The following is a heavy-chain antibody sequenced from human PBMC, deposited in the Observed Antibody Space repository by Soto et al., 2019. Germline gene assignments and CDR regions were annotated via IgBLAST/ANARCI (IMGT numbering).Heavy chain of an antibody. CDR1: GFSLSNIGAG. CDR2: IYWGDDK. D-gene: IGHD2-2*01. J-gene: IGHJ4*02. V-gene: IGHV2-5*02. Sequence: QITVKESSPTLVKPTQPLTLTCTFSGFSLSNIGAGVGWIRQPPGKALEGLALIYWGDDKRYNSSLKTRLTITKDTSKNQVVLTVANMDPADTGTSYCAYMAYANGWQIIEYWGQGTLVTVSS. CDR3: AYMAYANGWQIIEY.